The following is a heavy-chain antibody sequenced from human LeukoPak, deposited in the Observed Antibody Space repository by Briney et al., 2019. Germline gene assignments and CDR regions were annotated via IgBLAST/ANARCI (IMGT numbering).Heavy chain of an antibody. V-gene: IGHV4-59*01. D-gene: IGHD3-10*01. J-gene: IGHJ5*02. CDR3: ARREFHNWFDP. CDR2: IYYSGST. CDR1: GGSISSYF. Sequence: SETLSLTCTVSGGSISSYFRSWIRQPPGKGLEWIGYIYYSGSTNYNPSHKSRVTISVDTSKNQFSLKLSSVTAADTAVYYCARREFHNWFDPWGQGTLVTASS.